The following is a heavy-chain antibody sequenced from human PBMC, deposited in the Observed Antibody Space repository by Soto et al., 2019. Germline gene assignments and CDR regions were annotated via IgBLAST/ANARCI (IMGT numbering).Heavy chain of an antibody. CDR2: IATYNSNK. D-gene: IGHD3-10*01. Sequence: ASVKVSCKTSGDTFTNFGLSWVRQAPGQGLEWMGWIATYNSNKNYAQKFQGRLTLTTDTSTSNGYVELKSLEYDDTAVYYCARVLRGVVNWFDPWGQGTMVTVPS. CDR3: ARVLRGVVNWFDP. V-gene: IGHV1-18*01. CDR1: GDTFTNFG. J-gene: IGHJ5*02.